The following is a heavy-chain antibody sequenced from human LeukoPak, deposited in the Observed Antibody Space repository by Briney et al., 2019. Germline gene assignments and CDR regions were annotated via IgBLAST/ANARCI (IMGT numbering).Heavy chain of an antibody. J-gene: IGHJ5*02. V-gene: IGHV4-59*12. D-gene: IGHD3-16*01. CDR3: ARAFTFRREKPKENWFDP. CDR2: IYYSGST. Sequence: SETLSLTCTVSGGSISSYYWSWIRQPPGKGLEWIGYIYYSGSTNYNPSLKSRVTISVDTSKNQFSLKLSSVTAADTAVYYCARAFTFRREKPKENWFDPWGQGTLVTVSS. CDR1: GGSISSYY.